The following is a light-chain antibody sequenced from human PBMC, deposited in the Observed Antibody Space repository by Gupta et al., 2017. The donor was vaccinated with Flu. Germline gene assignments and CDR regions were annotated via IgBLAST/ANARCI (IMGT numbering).Light chain of an antibody. CDR2: RND. V-gene: IGLV1-47*01. CDR3: GEWDDELSGTNWG. Sequence: QSVLTQPPSVSGTPGQRVTISCSGSSSNIGSNYVYWYQQLPGTAPKILIYRNDQRPSGVPDRCSGSKSGTSASLAISGLRSEDEAEYYCGEWDDELSGTNWGFGGGTKLTVL. J-gene: IGLJ3*02. CDR1: SSNIGSNY.